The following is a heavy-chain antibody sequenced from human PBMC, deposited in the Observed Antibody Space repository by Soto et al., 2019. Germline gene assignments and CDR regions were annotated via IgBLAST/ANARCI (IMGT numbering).Heavy chain of an antibody. CDR3: TTDQLCGSGWCFDY. CDR2: IKSKTDGGTT. CDR1: GFTFSNAW. J-gene: IGHJ4*02. D-gene: IGHD6-19*01. V-gene: IGHV3-15*01. Sequence: GSLRLSCAASGFTFSNAWMSWVRQAPGKGLEWVGRIKSKTDGGTTDYAAPVKGRFTISRDDSKNTLYLQMNSLKTEDTAVYYCTTDQLCGSGWCFDYWGQGTLVTVSS.